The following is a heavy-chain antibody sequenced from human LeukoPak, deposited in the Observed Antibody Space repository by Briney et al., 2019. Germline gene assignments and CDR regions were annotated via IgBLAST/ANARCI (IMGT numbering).Heavy chain of an antibody. J-gene: IGHJ4*02. Sequence: ASVKVSCKVSGYTLTELSMHWVRQAPGQGLEWIGGFDPEDGETIYAQKFQGRVTMTEDTSTDTAYMELSSLRSEDTAVYYCATDSGYCSSTSCWQLFDYWGQGTLVTVSS. CDR3: ATDSGYCSSTSCWQLFDY. CDR1: GYTLTELS. CDR2: FDPEDGET. V-gene: IGHV1-24*01. D-gene: IGHD2-2*01.